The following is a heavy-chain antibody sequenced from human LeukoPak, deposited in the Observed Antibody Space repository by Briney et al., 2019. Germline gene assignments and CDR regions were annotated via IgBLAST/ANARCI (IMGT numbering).Heavy chain of an antibody. D-gene: IGHD2-2*01. Sequence: PGGSLRLSCTASGFTFGDYAMSWVRQAPGKGLEWVGFIRSNANNGSTEYAASVKGRFNISSDDCKSIAYLQMNSLKTEDTAVYYCTKDDRYCSSTSCYGEYYYYYGMDVWGKGTTVTVSS. CDR2: IRSNANNGST. V-gene: IGHV3-49*04. CDR1: GFTFGDYA. CDR3: TKDDRYCSSTSCYGEYYYYYGMDV. J-gene: IGHJ6*04.